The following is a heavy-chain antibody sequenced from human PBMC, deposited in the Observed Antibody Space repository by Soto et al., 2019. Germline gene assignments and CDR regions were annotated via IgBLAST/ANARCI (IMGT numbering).Heavy chain of an antibody. Sequence: GASVKVSCKASGYAFTSYVISWVRQAPGQGLEWMGWISAYNGNTNYAQKLQGRVTMTTDTSTSTAYMELRSLRSDDTAVYYCARVMELLGHYYGMDVWGQGTTVTVSS. D-gene: IGHD3-10*01. CDR1: GYAFTSYV. CDR3: ARVMELLGHYYGMDV. CDR2: ISAYNGNT. V-gene: IGHV1-18*01. J-gene: IGHJ6*02.